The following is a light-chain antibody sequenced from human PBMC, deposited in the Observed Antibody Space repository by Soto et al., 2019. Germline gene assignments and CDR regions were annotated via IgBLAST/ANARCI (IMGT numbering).Light chain of an antibody. Sequence: SYELTQPISVSVALGQAARITCDGNNIGTKNVHWYQQRPGQAPVLVIYRDSNRPSGIPERFSGSNSGNTATLTISRAQAEDEADYYCRVWDTYPEVFGSGTKLTVL. CDR3: RVWDTYPEV. CDR2: RDS. CDR1: NIGTKN. V-gene: IGLV3-9*01. J-gene: IGLJ1*01.